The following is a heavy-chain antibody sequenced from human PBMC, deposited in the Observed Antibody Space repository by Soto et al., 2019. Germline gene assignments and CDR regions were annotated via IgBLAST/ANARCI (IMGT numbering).Heavy chain of an antibody. CDR3: ARENYDILTGYYGPFDP. V-gene: IGHV1-2*02. D-gene: IGHD3-9*01. CDR2: INPKSGAT. CDR1: GYRFTGYG. Sequence: ASVKVSCKASGYRFTGYGLHWVRQAPGQGLQWMGWINPKSGATDYAQKFQGRVTMTREMSTNTAYLELSGLRSEDTAVYYCARENYDILTGYYGPFDPWGQGTLVTVSS. J-gene: IGHJ5*02.